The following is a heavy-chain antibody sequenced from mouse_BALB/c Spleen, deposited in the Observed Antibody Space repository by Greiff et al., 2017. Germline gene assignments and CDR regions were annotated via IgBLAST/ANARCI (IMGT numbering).Heavy chain of an antibody. V-gene: IGHV5-12-2*01. CDR2: ISNGGGST. Sequence: EVMLVESGGGLVQPGGSLKLSCAASGFTFSSYTMSWVRQTPEKRLEWVAYISNGGGSTYYPDTVKGRFTISRDNAKNTLYLQMSSLKSEDTAMYYCARHGTARATLDFDYWGQGTTLTVSS. CDR3: ARHGTARATLDFDY. CDR1: GFTFSSYT. J-gene: IGHJ2*01. D-gene: IGHD3-2*01.